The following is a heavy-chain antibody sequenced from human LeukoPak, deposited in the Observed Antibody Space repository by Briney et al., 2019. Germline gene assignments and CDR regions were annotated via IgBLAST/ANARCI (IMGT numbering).Heavy chain of an antibody. V-gene: IGHV3-23*01. J-gene: IGHJ6*03. D-gene: IGHD6-6*01. CDR3: AKVYSSSKYYYYYYMDV. CDR2: ISGSGGST. CDR1: GFTFSSYA. Sequence: GGSLRLSCAASGFTFSSYAMSWVPEAPGKGLEWVSAISGSGGSTYYADSVKGRFTISRDNSKNTLYLQMNSLRAEDTAVYYCAKVYSSSKYYYYYYMDVWGKGTTVTVSS.